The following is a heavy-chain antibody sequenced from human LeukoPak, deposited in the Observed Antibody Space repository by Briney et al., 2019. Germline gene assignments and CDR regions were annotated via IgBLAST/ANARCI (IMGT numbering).Heavy chain of an antibody. CDR1: GYTFTDNY. Sequence: ASVKVSCKASGYTFTDNYIHWVRQAPGEGREGMGRVNPDSSGINYAQKFQGRVTMTRDTSINTAFVELRRLRSDDTATYYCARAQNYHDRSGYSDDAFDVWGHGTMITVSS. J-gene: IGHJ3*01. V-gene: IGHV1-2*06. CDR2: VNPDSSGI. D-gene: IGHD3-22*01. CDR3: ARAQNYHDRSGYSDDAFDV.